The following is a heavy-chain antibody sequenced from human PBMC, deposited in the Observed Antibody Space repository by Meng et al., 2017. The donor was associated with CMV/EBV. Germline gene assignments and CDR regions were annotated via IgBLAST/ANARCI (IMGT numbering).Heavy chain of an antibody. Sequence: GESLKISCAASGFTFSSYSMNWVRQAPGKGLEWVSSISSSSSYIYYADSVKGRLTISRDNAKNSLYLQMNSLRAEDTAVYYCARVKCSSTSCYIRDYYYGMDVWGQGTTVTVSS. D-gene: IGHD2-2*02. V-gene: IGHV3-21*01. CDR2: ISSSSSYI. CDR1: GFTFSSYS. J-gene: IGHJ6*02. CDR3: ARVKCSSTSCYIRDYYYGMDV.